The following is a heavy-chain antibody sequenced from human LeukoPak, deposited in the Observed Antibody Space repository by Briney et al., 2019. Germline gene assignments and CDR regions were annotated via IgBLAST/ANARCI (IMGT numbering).Heavy chain of an antibody. Sequence: GGSLRLSSAASGFTVSSNYMSWVRQAPGKGLEWVSVIYSGGSTYYADSVKGRFTISRDNSKNTLYLQMNSLRAEDTAVYYCARDRAVAGTDAFDIWGQGTMVTVSS. CDR3: ARDRAVAGTDAFDI. V-gene: IGHV3-53*01. D-gene: IGHD6-19*01. CDR2: IYSGGST. CDR1: GFTVSSNY. J-gene: IGHJ3*02.